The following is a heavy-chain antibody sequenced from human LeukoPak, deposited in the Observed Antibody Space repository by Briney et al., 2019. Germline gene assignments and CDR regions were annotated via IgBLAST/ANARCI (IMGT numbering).Heavy chain of an antibody. J-gene: IGHJ3*02. V-gene: IGHV3-7*01. CDR1: GFTFSSYW. CDR3: ARVSGSYRDAFDI. D-gene: IGHD1-26*01. CDR2: IKQDGSEK. Sequence: GSLRLSCAASGFTFSSYWMSWVRQAPGKGLEWVANIKQDGSEKYYVDSVKGRFTISRDNAKNSLYLQMNSLRAEDTAVYYCARVSGSYRDAFDIWGQGTMVTVSS.